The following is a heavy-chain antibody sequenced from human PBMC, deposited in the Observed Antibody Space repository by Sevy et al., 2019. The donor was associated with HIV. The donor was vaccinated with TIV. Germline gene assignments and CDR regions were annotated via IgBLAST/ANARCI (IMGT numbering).Heavy chain of an antibody. V-gene: IGHV3-11*01. J-gene: IGHJ4*02. CDR1: GFTFSDYY. D-gene: IGHD6-13*01. Sequence: LSLTCAASGFTFSDYYMSWIRQAPGKGLEWVSYISSGSTTYYADSVKGRFTISRDNAKNSLYLQMNSLRAEDTAVYYCARQSSPYDYWGQGTLVTVSS. CDR3: ARQSSPYDY. CDR2: ISSGSTT.